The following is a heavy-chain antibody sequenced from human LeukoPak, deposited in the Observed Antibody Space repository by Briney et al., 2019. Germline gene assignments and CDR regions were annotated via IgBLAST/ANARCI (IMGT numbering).Heavy chain of an antibody. CDR3: ARGEATYYDILTGYSFDY. V-gene: IGHV3-74*01. CDR1: GFIVSNNY. J-gene: IGHJ4*02. Sequence: GGSLRLSCAASGFIVSNNYMHWVRQSPGKGLVWVSRINSDGSSTSYADSVKGRFTISRDNAKNTLYLQMNSLRAEDTAVYYCARGEATYYDILTGYSFDYWGQGTLVTVSS. D-gene: IGHD3-9*01. CDR2: INSDGSST.